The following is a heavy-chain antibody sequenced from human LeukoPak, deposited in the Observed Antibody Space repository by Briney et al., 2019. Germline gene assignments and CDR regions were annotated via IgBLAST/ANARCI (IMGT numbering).Heavy chain of an antibody. D-gene: IGHD2-2*03. V-gene: IGHV3-30-3*01. J-gene: IGHJ6*02. CDR3: ARGVDIVVVRRYYYYYYGMDV. CDR2: ISYDGSNK. CDR1: GFTFSSYA. Sequence: GGSLRLSCAASGFTFSSYAMHWVRQAPGKGLEWVAVISYDGSNKYYADSVKGRFTISRDNSKNTLYLQMNSLRAEDTAVYYCARGVDIVVVRRYYYYYYGMDVWGQGTTVTVSS.